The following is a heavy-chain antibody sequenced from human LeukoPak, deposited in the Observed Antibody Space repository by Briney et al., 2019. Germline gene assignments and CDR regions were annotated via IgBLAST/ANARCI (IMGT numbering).Heavy chain of an antibody. CDR3: ATTSGYYSYYYYGMDV. Sequence: GGSLRLSCAVSGFTFSNAWMSWVRQAPGKGLEWVGRIKTKTDGGTTDYAAPVKGRFTTSRDDSKDTLYLQMNSLKTEDTAVYYCATTSGYYSYYYYGMDVWGQGTTVTVSS. CDR1: GFTFSNAW. J-gene: IGHJ6*02. D-gene: IGHD3-3*01. CDR2: IKTKTDGGTT. V-gene: IGHV3-15*01.